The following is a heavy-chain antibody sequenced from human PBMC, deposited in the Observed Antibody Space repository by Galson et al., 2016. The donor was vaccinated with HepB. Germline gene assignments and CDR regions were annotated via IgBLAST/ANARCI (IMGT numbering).Heavy chain of an antibody. D-gene: IGHD1-26*01. CDR2: IYHSGST. CDR1: GGSISSGGYY. CDR3: AKTGGYPNWFGP. V-gene: IGHV4-31*03. Sequence: TLSLTCTVSGGSISSGGYYWSWIRQHPGKGLEWIGYIYHSGSTHYNPSLKSRVTISVDTAKNQFSLRLNSVTAADTAVYYCAKTGGYPNWFGPWGQGTLVTVSS. J-gene: IGHJ5*02.